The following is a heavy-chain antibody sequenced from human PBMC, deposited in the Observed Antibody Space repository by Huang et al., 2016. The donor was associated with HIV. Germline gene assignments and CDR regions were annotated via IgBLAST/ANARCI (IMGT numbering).Heavy chain of an antibody. CDR1: GGSISSSSYY. CDR2: ICYSGST. Sequence: QLQLQESGPGLVKPSETLSLTCSVSGGSISSSSYYWGWVRQPPGKGVEWIGSICYSGSTFYNPSLKSRVTISVDTSKNQFALRLSSVTAADTSVYYCARHMDCSSSSCLAGGHERGPFDMWGQGTMVTVSS. V-gene: IGHV4-39*01. CDR3: ARHMDCSSSSCLAGGHERGPFDM. J-gene: IGHJ3*02. D-gene: IGHD2-2*01.